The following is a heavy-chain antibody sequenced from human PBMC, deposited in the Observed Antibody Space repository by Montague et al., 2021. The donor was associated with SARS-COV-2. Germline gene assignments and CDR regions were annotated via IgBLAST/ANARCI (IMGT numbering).Heavy chain of an antibody. CDR2: VHHSGIT. CDR3: ARITEVVPFDF. J-gene: IGHJ4*02. V-gene: IGHV4-59*01. CDR1: GASITDFY. Sequence: SETLSLTCTVSGASITDFYWSWIRQPPGKGLQWVGYVHHSGITNYNPPLKSRVTISIDTPKSRFSLNLRSVTAADTAVYFCARITEVVPFDFWGRGTLVSVSS. D-gene: IGHD2-15*01.